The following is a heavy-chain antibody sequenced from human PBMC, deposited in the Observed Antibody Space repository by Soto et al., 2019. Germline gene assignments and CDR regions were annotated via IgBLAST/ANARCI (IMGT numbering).Heavy chain of an antibody. CDR1: GFTFNNYA. Sequence: XGSLLLSCAASGFTFNNYAVSWVRQAPGKGLEWVSAISATGDNTYYADFVEGRFTISRDNSKNTLYLQMNGLRAEDTAMYYCAKEMSYGRPYDYWGQGTLVTVSS. V-gene: IGHV3-23*01. D-gene: IGHD1-26*01. CDR2: ISATGDNT. CDR3: AKEMSYGRPYDY. J-gene: IGHJ4*02.